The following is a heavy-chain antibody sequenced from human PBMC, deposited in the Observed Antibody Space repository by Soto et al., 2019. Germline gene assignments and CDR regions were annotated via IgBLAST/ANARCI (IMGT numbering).Heavy chain of an antibody. CDR2: IIPILGIA. D-gene: IGHD3-10*01. V-gene: IGHV1-69*04. CDR3: AREEYYYGSGAFFDD. CDR1: GGTFSSYR. Sequence: SVKVSCKASGGTFSSYRISWVRQAPGQGLEWMGRIIPILGIANYAQKFQGRVTITADKSTSTAYMELSSQRSEDTAVYYCAREEYYYGSGAFFDDWGEGTLVTVSS. J-gene: IGHJ4*02.